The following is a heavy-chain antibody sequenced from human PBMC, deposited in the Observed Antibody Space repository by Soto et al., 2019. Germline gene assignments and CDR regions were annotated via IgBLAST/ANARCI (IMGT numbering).Heavy chain of an antibody. CDR1: GGSISSYY. CDR3: ARDLHGPPGVQH. V-gene: IGHV4-59*01. CDR2: IYYRGST. Sequence: QVQLQESGPGLVKPSETLSLTCTVSGGSISSYYWSWIRQPPGKGLEWIGYIYYRGSTNYNPSLTSRVTISVDTSKNQFSLKLRLTSVTAADTAVYYCARDLHGPPGVQHWGQGTLVTVSS. J-gene: IGHJ1*01.